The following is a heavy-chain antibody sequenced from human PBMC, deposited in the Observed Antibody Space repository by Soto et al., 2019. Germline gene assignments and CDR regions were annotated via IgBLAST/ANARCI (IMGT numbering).Heavy chain of an antibody. CDR3: ARSSGGGAYGMDV. Sequence: QVQLVQSGAEVKKPGASVKVSCKASGYTFISYGISWVRQAPGQGLEWMGWISAYNGNTNYVHKLQGRVTMTTDTSTSTAYMELRSLRSGDTAVYYCARSSGGGAYGMDVWGQGTTVTVSS. CDR2: ISAYNGNT. J-gene: IGHJ6*02. CDR1: GYTFISYG. D-gene: IGHD6-19*01. V-gene: IGHV1-18*04.